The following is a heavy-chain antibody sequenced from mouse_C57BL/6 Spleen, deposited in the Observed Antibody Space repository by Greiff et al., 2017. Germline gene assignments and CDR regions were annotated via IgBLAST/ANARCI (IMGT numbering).Heavy chain of an antibody. CDR3: ARDGGQTTRLAY. D-gene: IGHD2-1*01. CDR1: GYTFTSYW. J-gene: IGHJ3*01. V-gene: IGHV1-59*01. Sequence: VQLQQPGAELVRPGTSVKLSCKASGYTFTSYWMHWVKQRPGQGLEWIGVIDPSDSYTNYNQKFKGKATLTVDTSSSTAYMQLSSLTSEASAVYYCARDGGQTTRLAYWGQGTLVTVSA. CDR2: IDPSDSYT.